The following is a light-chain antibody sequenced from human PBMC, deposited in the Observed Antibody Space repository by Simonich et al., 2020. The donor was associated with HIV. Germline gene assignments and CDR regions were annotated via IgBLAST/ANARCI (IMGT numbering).Light chain of an antibody. CDR3: QQYGSSPPTT. CDR2: GAS. J-gene: IGKJ2*01. Sequence: EIVMTQSPATLSVSPGERATLSCRASQSVRSNLAWYQQKPGQAPRLLIYGASTRAGGIPARFSGSGSGTEFTLTISTIQSEDFAVYYCQQYGSSPPTTFGQGTKLEIK. CDR1: QSVRSN. V-gene: IGKV3-15*01.